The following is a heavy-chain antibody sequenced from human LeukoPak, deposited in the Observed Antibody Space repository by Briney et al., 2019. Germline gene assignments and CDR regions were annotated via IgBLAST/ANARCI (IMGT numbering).Heavy chain of an antibody. V-gene: IGHV4-34*01. CDR1: GGSFSGYY. CDR2: INHSGST. CDR3: ARGGGFGELLPSYYYYYYMDV. Sequence: TSETLSLTCAVYGGSFSGYYWSWIRQPPGKGLEWIGEINHSGSTNYNPSLKSRVTISVDTSKNQFSLKLSSVTAADTAVYYCARGGGFGELLPSYYYYYYMDVWGKGTTVTISS. D-gene: IGHD3-10*01. J-gene: IGHJ6*03.